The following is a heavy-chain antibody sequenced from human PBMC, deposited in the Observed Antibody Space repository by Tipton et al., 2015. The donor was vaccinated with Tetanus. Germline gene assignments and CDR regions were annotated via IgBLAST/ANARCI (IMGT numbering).Heavy chain of an antibody. CDR2: INHSRNI. CDR3: ASSEGSDTSMVTSFVY. D-gene: IGHD5-18*01. V-gene: IGHV4-34*01. Sequence: TLSLTCAVYGGSFSVYYWSWIRQPPGKGLEWIGEINHSRNINNNPSLKSRVTISIDTSKNQFSLKLSSVTAADTAVYYCASSEGSDTSMVTSFVYWGQGTLVTVSS. J-gene: IGHJ4*02. CDR1: GGSFSVYY.